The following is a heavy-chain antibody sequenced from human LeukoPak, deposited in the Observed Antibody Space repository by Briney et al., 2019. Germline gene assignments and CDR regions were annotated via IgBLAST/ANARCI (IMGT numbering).Heavy chain of an antibody. CDR2: IYPSDSDT. J-gene: IGHJ5*02. CDR1: GYSFTSYW. D-gene: IGHD3-10*01. V-gene: IGHV5-51*01. Sequence: GESLQISCKGSGYSFTSYWIGWVRQMPGKGLEWMGIIYPSDSDTRYSPSFQGQVTISADKSISTAYLQWSSLKASDTAMYYCARHTNYYGSGSYYNPSWFDPWGQGTLVTVSS. CDR3: ARHTNYYGSGSYYNPSWFDP.